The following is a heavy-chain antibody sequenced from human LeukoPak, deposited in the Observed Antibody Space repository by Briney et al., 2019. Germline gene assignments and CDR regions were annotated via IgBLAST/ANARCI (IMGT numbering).Heavy chain of an antibody. V-gene: IGHV4-59*01. D-gene: IGHD1-26*01. Sequence: PSETLSLTCTVSGGSISSYYWSWIRQPPGKGLEWIGYIYYSGSTNYNPSLKSRVTISVDTSKNQFSLKLSSVTAADTAVYYCARDKMGANWGEVWFDPWGQGTLVTVSS. CDR3: ARDKMGANWGEVWFDP. CDR2: IYYSGST. J-gene: IGHJ5*02. CDR1: GGSISSYY.